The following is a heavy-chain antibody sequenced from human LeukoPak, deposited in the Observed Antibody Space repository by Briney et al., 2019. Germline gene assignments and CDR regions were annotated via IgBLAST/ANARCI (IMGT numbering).Heavy chain of an antibody. CDR2: IYYSGST. D-gene: IGHD3-22*01. Sequence: TSSETLSLTCTVSGGSISSSSYYWGWIRQPPGKGLEWIGSIYYSGSTYYNPSLKSRVTISVDTSKNQFSLKLSSVTAADTAVYYCARLKRITMIVVVARYYFDYWGQGTLVTVSS. CDR1: GGSISSSSYY. CDR3: ARLKRITMIVVVARYYFDY. V-gene: IGHV4-39*01. J-gene: IGHJ4*02.